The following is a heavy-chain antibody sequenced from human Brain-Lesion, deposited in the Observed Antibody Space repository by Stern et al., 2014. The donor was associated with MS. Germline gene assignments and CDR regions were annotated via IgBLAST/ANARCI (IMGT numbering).Heavy chain of an antibody. V-gene: IGHV4-39*01. D-gene: IGHD1-26*01. CDR2: IYYSGFT. Sequence: QVQLVESGPGLVKPSETLSLTCTVSGGSISSSTYYWAWIRQPPGKGLEWIGNIYYSGFTYYNPSLKSRVTISVAMSKNQFSRKLSSVTAADTAIYYCARHDSVPRPSQLYSARDRGPGYFDYWGQGTLVTVSS. CDR1: GGSISSSTYY. J-gene: IGHJ4*02. CDR3: ARHDSVPRPSQLYSARDRGPGYFDY.